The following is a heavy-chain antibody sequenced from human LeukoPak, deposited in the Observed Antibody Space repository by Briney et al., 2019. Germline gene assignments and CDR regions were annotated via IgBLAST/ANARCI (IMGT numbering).Heavy chain of an antibody. CDR3: ARGRLGGSGSYYNVLDY. Sequence: AETLSLTCAVYGGSFSGYYASWIRQPPGKGLEWIGYNSYSGSTNYNPSLKSRVTISVDTSRNQFSLKLSSVTAADTAVYYCARGRLGGSGSYYNVLDYWGQGTLVTVSS. J-gene: IGHJ4*02. D-gene: IGHD3-10*01. CDR2: NSYSGST. V-gene: IGHV4-59*01. CDR1: GGSFSGYY.